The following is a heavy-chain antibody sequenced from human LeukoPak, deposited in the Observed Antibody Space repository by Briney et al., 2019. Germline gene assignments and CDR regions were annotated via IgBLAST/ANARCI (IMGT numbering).Heavy chain of an antibody. V-gene: IGHV3-30*02. D-gene: IGHD5-18*01. J-gene: IGHJ4*02. CDR3: AKSSSRLDTSSFEY. CDR1: GFTFSSYG. Sequence: GGSLRLSCAASGFTFSSYGIHWVRQAPGKGLEWVTFIQYEGSNKYADSVKGRFTISRDNSKNVLYLQMNSLRAEDTALYYCAKSSSRLDTSSFEYWGQGTLVTVSS. CDR2: IQYEGSNK.